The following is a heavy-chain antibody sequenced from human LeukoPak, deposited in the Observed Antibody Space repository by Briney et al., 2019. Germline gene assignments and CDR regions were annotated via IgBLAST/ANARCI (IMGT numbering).Heavy chain of an antibody. CDR3: AGTGGITMVRGVIITGDYFDY. D-gene: IGHD3-10*01. Sequence: SETLSLTCTVSGGSISSSSYYWGWIRQPPGKGLEWIGSIYYSGSTYYNPSLKSRVTISVDTSKNQFSLKLSSMTAADTAVYYCAGTGGITMVRGVIITGDYFDYWGQGTLVTVSS. V-gene: IGHV4-39*01. CDR1: GGSISSSSYY. CDR2: IYYSGST. J-gene: IGHJ4*02.